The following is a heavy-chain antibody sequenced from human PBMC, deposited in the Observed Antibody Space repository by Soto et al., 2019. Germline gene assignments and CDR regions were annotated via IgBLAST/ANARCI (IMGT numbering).Heavy chain of an antibody. V-gene: IGHV2-26*01. Sequence: QVTVKESGPVLVKPTETLTLTCTVSGFSLSNAGLGVSWIRQPPGKALEWLAHIFSNDEKSYSTSLKSRLTISXDXXKSQVVLTLTNMDPVDTATYYCAATYSTSWYWFDTWGQGTLVTVSS. CDR2: IFSNDEK. D-gene: IGHD6-13*01. CDR3: AATYSTSWYWFDT. CDR1: GFSLSNAGLG. J-gene: IGHJ5*02.